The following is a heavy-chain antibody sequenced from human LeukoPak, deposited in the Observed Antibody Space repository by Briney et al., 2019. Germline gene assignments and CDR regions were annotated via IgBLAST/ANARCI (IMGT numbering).Heavy chain of an antibody. CDR3: ASAVSVFSGGSQGYYYGMDV. CDR2: INTNTGNP. CDR1: GYTFTSYA. J-gene: IGHJ6*02. D-gene: IGHD3-10*01. Sequence: ASVKVSCTASGYTFTSYAMNWVRQAPGQGLEWMGWINTNTGNPTYAQGFTGRFVFSLDTSVSTAYLQISSLKAEDTAVYYCASAVSVFSGGSQGYYYGMDVWGQGTTVTVSS. V-gene: IGHV7-4-1*02.